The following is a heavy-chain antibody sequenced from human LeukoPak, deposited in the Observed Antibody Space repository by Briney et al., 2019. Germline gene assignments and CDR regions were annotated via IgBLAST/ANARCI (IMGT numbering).Heavy chain of an antibody. CDR2: IKQDGSEK. CDR1: GFTFSSYA. J-gene: IGHJ4*02. D-gene: IGHD3-3*01. CDR3: AREGIRFLEWLSTPLDY. V-gene: IGHV3-7*01. Sequence: GGSLRLSCAASGFTFSSYAMSWVRQAPGKGLEWVANIKQDGSEKYYVDSVKGRFTISRDDAKNSLYLQMNSLRAEDTAVYYCAREGIRFLEWLSTPLDYWGQGTLVTVSS.